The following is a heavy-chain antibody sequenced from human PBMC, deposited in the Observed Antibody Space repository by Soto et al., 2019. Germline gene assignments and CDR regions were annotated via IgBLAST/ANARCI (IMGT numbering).Heavy chain of an antibody. V-gene: IGHV1-2*04. Sequence: ASVKVSCKASGYTFTAYYIHWLRQAPGQGLEWMGWVNPHSGATVFAQKFLGSVTLTTDTSINTAYMELTSLTSDDTALYYCARPPNPWEPYAFHIRGHGTLVTVSS. CDR1: GYTFTAYY. J-gene: IGHJ3*02. CDR3: ARPPNPWEPYAFHI. CDR2: VNPHSGAT. D-gene: IGHD1-26*01.